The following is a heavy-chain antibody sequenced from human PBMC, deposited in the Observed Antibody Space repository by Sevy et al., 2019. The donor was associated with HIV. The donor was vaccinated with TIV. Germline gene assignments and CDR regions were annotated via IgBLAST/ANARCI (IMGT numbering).Heavy chain of an antibody. V-gene: IGHV3-23*01. CDR1: GFPFSSYA. J-gene: IGHJ6*02. CDR3: ANRRVQWGLSGGGANYGMDV. Sequence: GGSLRLSCAASGFPFSSYAMSWVRQAPGKGLEWVSTLIGGGSRTYYADSVTGRFIISRDNSRNTLYLQMNSLRAEDTAIYYCANRRVQWGLSGGGANYGMDVCGRGTTVTVSS. D-gene: IGHD2-8*02. CDR2: LIGGGSRT.